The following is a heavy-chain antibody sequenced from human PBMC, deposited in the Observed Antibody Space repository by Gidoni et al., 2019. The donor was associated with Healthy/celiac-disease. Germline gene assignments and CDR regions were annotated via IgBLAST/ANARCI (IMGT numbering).Heavy chain of an antibody. CDR1: GYSISSGYY. J-gene: IGHJ4*02. V-gene: IGHV4-38-2*02. Sequence: QVQLQESGPGLVKPSETLSLTCAVSGYSISSGYYWGWIRQPPGKGLEWIGSIYHSGSNYYNPSLKSRVTISVDTSKNQFSLKLSSVTAADTAVYYCARDELPGSFDYWGQGTLVTVSS. D-gene: IGHD1-26*01. CDR2: IYHSGSN. CDR3: ARDELPGSFDY.